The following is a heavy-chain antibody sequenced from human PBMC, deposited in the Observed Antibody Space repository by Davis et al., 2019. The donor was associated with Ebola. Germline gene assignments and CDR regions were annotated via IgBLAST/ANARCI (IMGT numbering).Heavy chain of an antibody. CDR1: GFIFNNYA. Sequence: PGGSLRLSCAASGFIFNNYAMTWVRQAPGRGLEWVSTTSSGGSTTYYADSVKGRFTISRDNSQNNVYLQMTSLRVEDTAVYYCVKEGTTTIWVDSDNWGQGTLVTVAS. J-gene: IGHJ4*02. V-gene: IGHV3-23*01. D-gene: IGHD1-26*01. CDR2: TSSGGSTT. CDR3: VKEGTTTIWVDSDN.